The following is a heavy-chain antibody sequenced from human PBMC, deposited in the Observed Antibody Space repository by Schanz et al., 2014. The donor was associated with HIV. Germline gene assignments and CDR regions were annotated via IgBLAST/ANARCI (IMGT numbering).Heavy chain of an antibody. CDR2: IYYSGST. J-gene: IGHJ4*02. Sequence: QVQLQKSGPGLVKPSETLSLTCTVSGGSISSYYWSWIRQPPGKGLEWMGYIYYSGSTNYNPSLKSRVTISVDTSKNQFSLKLSSVTAADTAVYYCARRSSDGGYYDNWGQGTLVTVSS. CDR3: ARRSSDGGYYDN. D-gene: IGHD2-15*01. CDR1: GGSISSYY. V-gene: IGHV4-59*01.